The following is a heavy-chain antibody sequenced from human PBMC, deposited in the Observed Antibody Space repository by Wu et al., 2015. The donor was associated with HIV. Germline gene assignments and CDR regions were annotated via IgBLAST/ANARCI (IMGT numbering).Heavy chain of an antibody. D-gene: IGHD6-13*01. Sequence: QVQLVQSGAEVKKPGSSVKVSCKASGGTFSSYAISWVRQAPGQGLEWMGGIIPIFGTANYAQKFQGRVTITTDESTSTAYMELSSLRSEDTAVYYCATCIAAAGTVYYYYGMDVWGQGTTVTVX. CDR3: ATCIAAAGTVYYYYGMDV. J-gene: IGHJ6*02. V-gene: IGHV1-69*05. CDR2: IIPIFGTA. CDR1: GGTFSSYA.